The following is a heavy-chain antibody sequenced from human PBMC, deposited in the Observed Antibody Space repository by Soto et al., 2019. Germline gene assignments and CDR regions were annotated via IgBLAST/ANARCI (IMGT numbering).Heavy chain of an antibody. CDR3: ARGDIAVNSYYYGMDV. J-gene: IGHJ6*02. CDR1: GYTFTGYY. D-gene: IGHD6-19*01. CDR2: INPNSGGT. Sequence: ASVKVSCTASGYTFTGYYMHWVRQAPGQGLEWMGWINPNSGGTNYAQKFQGWVTMTRDTSISTAYMELSRLRSDDTAVYYCARGDIAVNSYYYGMDVWGQGTTVTVSS. V-gene: IGHV1-2*04.